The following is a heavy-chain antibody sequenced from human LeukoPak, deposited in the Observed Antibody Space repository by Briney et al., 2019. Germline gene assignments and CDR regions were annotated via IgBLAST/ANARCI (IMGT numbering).Heavy chain of an antibody. V-gene: IGHV1-24*01. J-gene: IGHJ4*02. CDR1: GYTLTELS. Sequence: ASVKVSCKVSGYTLTELSMHWVRQAPGKGLEWRGGFDLEDGETIYAQKFQGRVTMTEDTSTDTAYMELSSLRSEDTAVYYCATGIYVILTGYQPYYFDYWGQGTLVTVSS. CDR2: FDLEDGET. CDR3: ATGIYVILTGYQPYYFDY. D-gene: IGHD3-9*01.